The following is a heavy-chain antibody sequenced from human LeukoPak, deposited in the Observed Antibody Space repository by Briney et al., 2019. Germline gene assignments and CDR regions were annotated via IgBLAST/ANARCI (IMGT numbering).Heavy chain of an antibody. CDR2: IYHSGST. CDR1: GYSISSGYC. CDR3: ARTPKRSAAGIDY. V-gene: IGHV4-38-2*02. J-gene: IGHJ4*02. D-gene: IGHD6-13*01. Sequence: PSETLSLTCTVSGYSISSGYCWGWIRQPPGKGLEWIGSIYHSGSTYYNPSLKSRVTISVDTSKNQFSLKLSSVTAADTAVYYCARTPKRSAAGIDYWGQGTLVTVSS.